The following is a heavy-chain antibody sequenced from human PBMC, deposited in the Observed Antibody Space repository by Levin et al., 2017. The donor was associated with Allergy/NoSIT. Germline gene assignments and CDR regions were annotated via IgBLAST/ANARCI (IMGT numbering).Heavy chain of an antibody. V-gene: IGHV3-21*01. D-gene: IGHD4-17*01. J-gene: IGHJ4*02. CDR3: ARKRDNGDYH. Sequence: GGSLRLSCAGSGFIFSPYSMNWVRQAPGKGLEWVSSINGGSSDIYYADSVKGRFTVSRDNAQNSLFLQMNSLRTEDTAVYYCARKRDNGDYHWGQGTLVTVSS. CDR1: GFIFSPYS. CDR2: INGGSSDI.